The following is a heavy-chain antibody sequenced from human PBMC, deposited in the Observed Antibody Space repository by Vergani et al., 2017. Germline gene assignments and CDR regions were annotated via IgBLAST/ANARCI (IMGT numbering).Heavy chain of an antibody. CDR2: IIPIFGTA. J-gene: IGHJ4*02. CDR1: GGTFSSYA. CDR3: ARFGIFGVARHNEDFGGY. V-gene: IGHV1-69*01. Sequence: QVQLVQSGAEVKKPGSSVKVSCKASGGTFSSYAISWVRQAPGQGLEWMGGIIPIFGTANYAQKFQGRVTITADASTSTAYMELSSLRSEDTAVYYCARFGIFGVARHNEDFGGYWGQGTLVTVSS. D-gene: IGHD3-3*01.